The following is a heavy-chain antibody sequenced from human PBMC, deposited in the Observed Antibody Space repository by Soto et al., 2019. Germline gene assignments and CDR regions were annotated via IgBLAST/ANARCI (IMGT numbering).Heavy chain of an antibody. CDR3: ARERVPSYIHHTWFDS. Sequence: SETLSVTCTVSGGSIISGDYYWIWLRQSPGKGLEWIGYNYYSGSTYYNPTLKSPVTISIDTSKNQFSLKLSSVTAADTAVYYCARERVPSYIHHTWFDSWGQGTLVTVSS. V-gene: IGHV4-30-4*01. CDR1: GGSIISGDYY. J-gene: IGHJ5*01. CDR2: NYYSGST. D-gene: IGHD3-10*01.